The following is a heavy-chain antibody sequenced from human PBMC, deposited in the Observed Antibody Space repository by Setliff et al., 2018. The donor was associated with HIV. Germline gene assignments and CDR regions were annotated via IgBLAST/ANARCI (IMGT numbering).Heavy chain of an antibody. CDR1: GGSITSDNYY. CDR3: ASRGIVVVTMSMPDEFFVH. D-gene: IGHD2-21*02. V-gene: IGHV4-39*01. CDR2: IYYSGTT. Sequence: ASETLSLTCSVSGGSITSDNYYWGWIRQAPGKGLEWIGSIYYSGTTYYNPSLRGRVTISVDRSRNQFSLTLNSVTAADTATYYCASRGIVVVTMSMPDEFFVHWGHGTLVTVSS. J-gene: IGHJ1*01.